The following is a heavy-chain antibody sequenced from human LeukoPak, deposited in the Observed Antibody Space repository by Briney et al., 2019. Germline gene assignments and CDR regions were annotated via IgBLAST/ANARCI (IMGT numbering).Heavy chain of an antibody. CDR3: ARSGYDLKEYYYGMDV. Sequence: ASVKVSCKASGYTFTSYGISWVRQAPGQGLEWMGWISAYNGNTNYAQKLQGRVTMTTDTSTSTAYMELRSLRSDDTAVYYCARSGYDLKEYYYGMDVWGQGTTVTVSS. J-gene: IGHJ6*02. D-gene: IGHD5-12*01. CDR2: ISAYNGNT. V-gene: IGHV1-18*01. CDR1: GYTFTSYG.